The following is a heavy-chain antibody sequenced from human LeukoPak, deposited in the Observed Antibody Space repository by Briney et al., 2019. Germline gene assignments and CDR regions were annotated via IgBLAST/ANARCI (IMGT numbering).Heavy chain of an antibody. Sequence: GESLKISCRGSGYTFVDYWSGWVRQMPGKGLEWIGFIYPSDSDTRYSPSFQGQVTISADATMNTAFLQWSSLKASDTAIYYCARFRCGGDCHSDFWGQGTLVTVVS. CDR2: IYPSDSDT. J-gene: IGHJ4*02. CDR1: GYTFVDYW. V-gene: IGHV5-51*01. CDR3: ARFRCGGDCHSDF. D-gene: IGHD2-21*02.